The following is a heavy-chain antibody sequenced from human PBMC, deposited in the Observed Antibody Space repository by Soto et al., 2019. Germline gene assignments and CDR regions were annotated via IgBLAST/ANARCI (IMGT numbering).Heavy chain of an antibody. CDR2: IYYSGSTGST. D-gene: IGHD3-10*01. V-gene: IGHV4-59*08. Sequence: PSETLSLTCTVSGGSISSYYWSWIRQPPGKGLKWIGYIYYSGSTGSTNYNPTLKSRVTISVDTSKNHFSLKLNSMTAADTAVYYCARQKILWFGEGTPAAWFDPWGQGTLVTVS. J-gene: IGHJ5*02. CDR3: ARQKILWFGEGTPAAWFDP. CDR1: GGSISSYY.